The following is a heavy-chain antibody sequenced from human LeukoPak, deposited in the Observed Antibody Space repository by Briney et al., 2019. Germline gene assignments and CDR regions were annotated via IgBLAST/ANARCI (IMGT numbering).Heavy chain of an antibody. CDR1: GYTFSNYV. CDR2: VNPNSGGT. D-gene: IGHD4-17*01. V-gene: IGHV1-2*04. Sequence: ASVKVSCKASGYTFSNYVLTWVRQAPGQGLEWMGWVNPNSGGTNYAQKFQGWVTTTRDTSISTAYMELSRLRSDDTAVYYCAREDYGDYDYFDYWGQGTLVTVSS. CDR3: AREDYGDYDYFDY. J-gene: IGHJ4*02.